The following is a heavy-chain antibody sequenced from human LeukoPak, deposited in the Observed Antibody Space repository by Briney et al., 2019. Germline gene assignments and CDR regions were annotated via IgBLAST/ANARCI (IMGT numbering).Heavy chain of an antibody. CDR2: INHSGST. Sequence: PSETLSLTCAVYGGSFSGYYWSWIRQPPGKGLEWIGEINHSGSTNYNPSLKSRVTISVDTSKNQFSLKLSSVTAADTAVYYCASAGYFANWFDPWGQGTLVTVSS. D-gene: IGHD3-9*01. CDR1: GGSFSGYY. J-gene: IGHJ5*02. V-gene: IGHV4-34*01. CDR3: ASAGYFANWFDP.